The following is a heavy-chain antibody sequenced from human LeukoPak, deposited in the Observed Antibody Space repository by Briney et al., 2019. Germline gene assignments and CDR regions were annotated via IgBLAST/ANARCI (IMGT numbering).Heavy chain of an antibody. CDR3: AKDNSYDSDWFDP. J-gene: IGHJ5*02. Sequence: PGGSLRLSCAASGFTFSSYGMHWVRQAPGKGLEWVAVISYDGSNKYYADSVKGRSTISRDNSKNTLYLQMNSLRAEDTAVYYCAKDNSYDSDWFDPWGQGTLVTVSS. CDR2: ISYDGSNK. D-gene: IGHD3-22*01. V-gene: IGHV3-30*18. CDR1: GFTFSSYG.